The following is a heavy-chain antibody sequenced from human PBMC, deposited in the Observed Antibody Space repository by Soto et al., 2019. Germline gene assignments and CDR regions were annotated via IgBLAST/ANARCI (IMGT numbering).Heavy chain of an antibody. CDR3: ARTYYDFWSGYWRWFDP. CDR2: IHYSGST. V-gene: IGHV4-61*01. J-gene: IGHJ5*02. Sequence: SETLSLTCTVPGGSVNIGTYYWSWIRQPPGKGLEWIGFIHYSGSTNYNPSLKGRVTMSVDTSKNQFSLKLSSVTAADTAVYYCARTYYDFWSGYWRWFDPWGQGTLVTVSS. CDR1: GGSVNIGTYY. D-gene: IGHD3-3*01.